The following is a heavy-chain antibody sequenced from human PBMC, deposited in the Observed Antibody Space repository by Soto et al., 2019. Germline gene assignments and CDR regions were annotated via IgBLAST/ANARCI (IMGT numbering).Heavy chain of an antibody. J-gene: IGHJ5*01. V-gene: IGHV6-1*01. Sequence: PSETLSLTCAISGDSVSSKSAAWNWIRQSPSRGLEWLGRTYYRSKWSTDYAVSVKSRVTINPDTSKNQFSLQLNSVTPEDTAVYYCTRALSGSYDSWGQGTLVTVSS. D-gene: IGHD1-26*01. CDR2: TYYRSKWST. CDR3: TRALSGSYDS. CDR1: GDSVSSKSAA.